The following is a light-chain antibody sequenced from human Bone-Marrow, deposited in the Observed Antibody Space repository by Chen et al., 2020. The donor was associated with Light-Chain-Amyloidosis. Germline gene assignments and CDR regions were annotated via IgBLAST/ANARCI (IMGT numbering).Light chain of an antibody. CDR2: WAS. V-gene: IGKV4-1*01. CDR1: ESLLYRSNNKNY. Sequence: DIVMTQSPDSLAVSLGERATINCKSSESLLYRSNNKNYLGWYQQKPGPSPKLLMYWASTRESGVPDRFNGSGSGTDFTHTISSLQAEDVAVYYCQQYYSTPYTFGQGTKLEIQ. CDR3: QQYYSTPYT. J-gene: IGKJ2*01.